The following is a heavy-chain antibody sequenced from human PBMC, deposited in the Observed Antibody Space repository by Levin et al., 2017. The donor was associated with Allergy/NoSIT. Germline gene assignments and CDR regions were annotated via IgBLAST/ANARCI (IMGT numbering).Heavy chain of an antibody. CDR1: GIIFSNHG. Sequence: AGGSLRLSCEARGIIFSNHGMSWVRQAPGKGLEWVAAISATGGSYYYAGSVKGRFTVSRDNSKNTLFLQMNSLRGDDTAVYYCAKDRGFSYGYGFDSWGQGTLVTVSS. CDR3: AKDRGFSYGYGFDS. D-gene: IGHD5-18*01. J-gene: IGHJ4*02. CDR2: ISATGGSY. V-gene: IGHV3-23*01.